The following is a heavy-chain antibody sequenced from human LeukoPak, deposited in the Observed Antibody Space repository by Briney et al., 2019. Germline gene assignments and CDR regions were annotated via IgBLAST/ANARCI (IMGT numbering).Heavy chain of an antibody. J-gene: IGHJ6*03. CDR3: ARAGLWYYYYYMDV. CDR2: IKQDGSEK. V-gene: IGHV3-7*01. CDR1: GFTFSSYW. D-gene: IGHD3-16*01. Sequence: GGSLRLSCAASGFTFSSYWMSWVRKAPGKGLEWVANIKQDGSEKYYVDSVKGRFTISRDNAKNSLYLQMNSLRAEDTAVYYCARAGLWYYYYYMDVWGKGTTVTVSS.